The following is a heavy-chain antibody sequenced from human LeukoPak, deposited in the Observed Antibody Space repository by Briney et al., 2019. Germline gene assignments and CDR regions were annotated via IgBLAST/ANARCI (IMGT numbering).Heavy chain of an antibody. J-gene: IGHJ4*02. CDR3: AKWGFTYGPGYFDY. D-gene: IGHD3-10*01. CDR2: ITGSGSST. V-gene: IGHV3-23*01. CDR1: GFTFTSYA. Sequence: GGSLRLSCAASGFTFTSYAMSWVRQAPGKGLEWVPTITGSGSSTYYADFVKGRFTISRDNSKKTLYLQMDSLRAEDMAAYYCAKWGFTYGPGYFDYWGQGTLVTVSS.